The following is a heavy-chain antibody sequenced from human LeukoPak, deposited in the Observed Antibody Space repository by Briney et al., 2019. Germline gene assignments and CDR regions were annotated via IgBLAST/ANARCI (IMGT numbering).Heavy chain of an antibody. Sequence: PGGSLRLSCAASGFTFSSYVMSWVRQAPGKGLEWVSSISGSAGSTYYTDSVKGRFAISRDNSKNTLYLQMNSLRDEDTAVYYCAKDQQWVEYFDYWGQGILVTVSS. CDR3: AKDQQWVEYFDY. D-gene: IGHD6-19*01. CDR2: ISGSAGST. J-gene: IGHJ4*02. V-gene: IGHV3-23*01. CDR1: GFTFSSYV.